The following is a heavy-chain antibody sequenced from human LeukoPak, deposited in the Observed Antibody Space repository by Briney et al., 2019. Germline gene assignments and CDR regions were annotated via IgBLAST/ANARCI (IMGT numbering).Heavy chain of an antibody. V-gene: IGHV4-34*01. D-gene: IGHD6-19*01. J-gene: IGHJ4*02. CDR3: ARGAIRAVAVVGY. Sequence: NPSETLSLTCAVYGGSFSGYYWSWIRQPPGKGLEWIGEINHNGGTNYISSLKTRVTISVDKSKNQFSLKVRSLTAADTAVYYCARGAIRAVAVVGYWGQGTLVTVSS. CDR2: INHNGGT. CDR1: GGSFSGYY.